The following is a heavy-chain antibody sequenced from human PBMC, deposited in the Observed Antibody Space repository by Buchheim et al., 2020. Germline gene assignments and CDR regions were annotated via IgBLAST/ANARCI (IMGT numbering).Heavy chain of an antibody. CDR1: GFTFSSYG. CDR2: ISYDGSIK. J-gene: IGHJ4*02. Sequence: QVQLVDSGGGVVQPGRSLRLSCAASGFTFSSYGMHWVRQAPGKGLEWVAVISYDGSIKYYADSVKGRFTISRDNSKNTLYLQMNSLRAEDTAVYYCAKDQSYTSSWYPYFDYWGQGTL. V-gene: IGHV3-30*18. D-gene: IGHD6-13*01. CDR3: AKDQSYTSSWYPYFDY.